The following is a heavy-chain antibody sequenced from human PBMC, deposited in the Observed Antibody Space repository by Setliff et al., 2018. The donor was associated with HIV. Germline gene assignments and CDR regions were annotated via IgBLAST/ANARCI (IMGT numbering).Heavy chain of an antibody. V-gene: IGHV4-39*02. Sequence: PSETLSLTCAATGVAISGSTYYWAWIRQSPGRGLQWIGSVHYTGSSYRNPSLKSRLTISIDTSRNHFSLNLTTATAADTAVYYCAMTLRLFDWGYMDVWGKGTTVTVSS. J-gene: IGHJ6*03. CDR3: AMTLRLFDWGYMDV. D-gene: IGHD3-9*01. CDR1: GVAISGSTYY. CDR2: VHYTGSS.